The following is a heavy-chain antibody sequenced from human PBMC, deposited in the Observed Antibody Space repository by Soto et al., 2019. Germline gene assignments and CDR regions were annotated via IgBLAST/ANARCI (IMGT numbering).Heavy chain of an antibody. J-gene: IGHJ6*02. D-gene: IGHD3-10*01. V-gene: IGHV1-69*05. CDR3: ARSGGGGGMDV. CDR1: GGTLSSYA. CDR2: IIPIFGTA. Sequence: QVQLVQSGAEVKKPGSSVKVSCKASGGTLSSYAISWVRQAPGQGLEWMGGIIPIFGTANYAQKFQGRVTIPPDESTSTAYMVLGSVKSEGRAVYYGARSGGGGGMDVWGQGTTVTVSS.